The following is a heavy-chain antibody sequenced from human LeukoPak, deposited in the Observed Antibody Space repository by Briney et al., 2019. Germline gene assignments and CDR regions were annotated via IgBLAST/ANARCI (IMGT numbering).Heavy chain of an antibody. CDR2: IYPGDSDT. CDR3: ARHRGSSWPYYYYGMDV. V-gene: IGHV5-51*01. J-gene: IGHJ6*02. D-gene: IGHD6-13*01. CDR1: GYSFTSYW. Sequence: GESLKISCKGSGYSFTSYWIGRVRQMPGKGLEWMGIIYPGDSDTRYSPSFQGQVTISADKSISTAYLQWSSLKASDTAMYYCARHRGSSWPYYYYGMDVWGQGTTVTVSS.